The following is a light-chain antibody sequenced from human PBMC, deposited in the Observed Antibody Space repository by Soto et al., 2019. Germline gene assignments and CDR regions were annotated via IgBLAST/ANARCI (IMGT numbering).Light chain of an antibody. V-gene: IGKV3-20*01. Sequence: EIVLTQSRGTLSLSPGERATLSCRASQSVSDSHVAWYQQKPGQAPVLLIYGTSKRATDIPDRFSGSGSGTDFTLTIGRLEPEDSAVYYCQQYSSSPVYTFGRGTKLEIK. CDR2: GTS. J-gene: IGKJ2*01. CDR3: QQYSSSPVYT. CDR1: QSVSDSH.